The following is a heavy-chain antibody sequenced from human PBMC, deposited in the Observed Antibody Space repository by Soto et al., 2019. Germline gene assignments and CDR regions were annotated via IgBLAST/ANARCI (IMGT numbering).Heavy chain of an antibody. D-gene: IGHD6-19*01. CDR3: APVALTCAWYYFDY. V-gene: IGHV1-46*01. J-gene: IGHJ4*02. Sequence: ASVKGSCKASGYTFTTYYMHWVRQAPGQGLEWMGVINSSGTSTIYAQKFQGRVTMTWDTSTSTVYMELSSLRSEDTAVYYCAPVALTCAWYYFDYWGQGTLSAVSS. CDR1: GYTFTTYY. CDR2: INSSGTST.